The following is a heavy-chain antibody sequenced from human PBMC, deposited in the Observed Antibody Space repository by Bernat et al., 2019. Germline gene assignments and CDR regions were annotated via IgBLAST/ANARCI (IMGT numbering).Heavy chain of an antibody. D-gene: IGHD3-9*01. CDR2: SKIKTDGATT. V-gene: IGHV3-15*01. CDR3: TSEVIRYLRVDY. Sequence: EAQMVGSGGGLVKPGGSLTLSCAASGFTFSNAWMTWVGQAPGKGLEWVGLSKIKTDGATTDYAAPVKGRFTISRDNSNTTLYLQMNGLKTEDTAVYYCTSEVIRYLRVDYWGQGILVTVSS. CDR1: GFTFSNAW. J-gene: IGHJ4*02.